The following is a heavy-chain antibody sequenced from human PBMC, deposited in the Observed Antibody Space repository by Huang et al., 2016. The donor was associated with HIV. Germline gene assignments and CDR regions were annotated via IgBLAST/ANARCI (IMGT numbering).Heavy chain of an antibody. D-gene: IGHD3-16*02. V-gene: IGHV3-30*09. CDR1: GLIFTNYA. J-gene: IGHJ3*02. CDR3: ATDEQRGVIVTKAFDI. Sequence: QGQLLESGGGVVQPGKALRLSCAASGLIFTNYALHWVRQAPGKGLEKVAMISIDVRGENYGDSVNGRFAISRDNSKDTVYLQMNILTADDTAVYYYATDEQRGVIVTKAFDIWGQGTLVTVSS. CDR2: ISIDVRGE.